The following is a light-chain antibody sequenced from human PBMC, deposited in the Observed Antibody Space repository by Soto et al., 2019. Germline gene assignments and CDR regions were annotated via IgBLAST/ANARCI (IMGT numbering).Light chain of an antibody. CDR2: EVS. Sequence: QSALTQPASVSGSPGQSITISCTGTSSDVGGYNYVSWFQQHPAKAPKLMIFEVSNRPSGISNRFSGSKSGNTASLTISGLQAEDEADYYCSSYTSSSTNTVVFGGGTKLTVL. CDR1: SSDVGGYNY. J-gene: IGLJ2*01. CDR3: SSYTSSSTNTVV. V-gene: IGLV2-14*01.